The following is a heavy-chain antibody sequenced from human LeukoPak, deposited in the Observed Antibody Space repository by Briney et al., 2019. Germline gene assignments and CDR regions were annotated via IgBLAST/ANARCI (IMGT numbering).Heavy chain of an antibody. CDR1: GFTFSTYA. CDR3: AKGHTDSEWLYFDS. D-gene: IGHD5-12*01. Sequence: GGSLRLSCAASGFTFSTYAKSWVRQAPGKGLEWVSGIRGSGDSTYYADSVKGRFTISRDNSKNTLYLQMNSLRAEDTAVYYCAKGHTDSEWLYFDSWGQGSLVTVSS. CDR2: IRGSGDST. V-gene: IGHV3-23*01. J-gene: IGHJ4*02.